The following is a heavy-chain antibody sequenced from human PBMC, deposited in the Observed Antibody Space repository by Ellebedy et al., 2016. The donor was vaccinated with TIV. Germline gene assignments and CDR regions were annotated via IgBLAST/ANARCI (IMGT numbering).Heavy chain of an antibody. Sequence: GESLKISCSASGFTFTRYTMTWVRQVPGKGLEWVANIKEDGNEKNYVDSVEGRFTISRDNAKNSVYLQMNSLRVEDTAVYYCAREYWGPDYWGQGTLVTVSS. CDR3: AREYWGPDY. J-gene: IGHJ4*02. D-gene: IGHD7-27*01. V-gene: IGHV3-7*01. CDR2: IKEDGNEK. CDR1: GFTFTRYT.